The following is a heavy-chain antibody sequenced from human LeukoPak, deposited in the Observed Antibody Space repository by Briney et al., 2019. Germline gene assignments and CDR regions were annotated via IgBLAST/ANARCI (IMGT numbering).Heavy chain of an antibody. CDR1: GFTFSSYS. V-gene: IGHV3-48*01. Sequence: GGSLRLSCAASGFTFSSYSMNWVRQAPGKGLEWISYISSSSSTIYYADSVKGRFTISRDNAKNSLYLQMNSLRAEDTAVYYCARIVTLNWFDPWGQGALVTVSS. CDR3: ARIVTLNWFDP. CDR2: ISSSSSTI. D-gene: IGHD3-9*01. J-gene: IGHJ5*02.